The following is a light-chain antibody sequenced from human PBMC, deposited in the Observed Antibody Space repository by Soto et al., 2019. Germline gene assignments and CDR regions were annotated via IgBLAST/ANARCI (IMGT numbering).Light chain of an antibody. Sequence: EIMLTQSPATLSSFPGDRVTLSCRASQYINTRLAWYQHRPGQAPRLPIYQTSIRAAGIPARFSASGSGTDFTLTISDVQPEDFALYYCHQRQSWPRTFGQRTKVDIK. CDR1: QYINTR. J-gene: IGKJ1*01. CDR2: QTS. CDR3: HQRQSWPRT. V-gene: IGKV3-11*01.